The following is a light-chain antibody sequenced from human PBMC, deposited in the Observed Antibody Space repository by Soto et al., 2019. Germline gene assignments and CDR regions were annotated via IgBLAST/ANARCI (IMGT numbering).Light chain of an antibody. Sequence: IQMTQSPSSLSASVGDRVTITCRASQGIRNHLNWYLQKPGKAPKLLIYAASSLQSGVPSGFSGSGSGTDFTLTISSLQPEDSATYYCQQSYNTPNFGQGTRLEIK. V-gene: IGKV1-39*01. CDR2: AAS. J-gene: IGKJ5*01. CDR1: QGIRNH. CDR3: QQSYNTPN.